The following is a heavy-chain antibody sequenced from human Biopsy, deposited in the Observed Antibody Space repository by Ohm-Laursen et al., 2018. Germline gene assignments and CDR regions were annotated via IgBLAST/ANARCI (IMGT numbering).Heavy chain of an antibody. D-gene: IGHD6-19*01. CDR3: ARGMRSSGWPYFAN. Sequence: GTLSLTCAVSGYSISSGYYWGWIRQPPGKGLEYIGYIYDRGSTANYNPSLESRVTMSVDMPKNQFSLRLSSVTAADTAIYYCARGMRSSGWPYFANWGQGTLVIVSS. CDR1: GYSISSGYY. CDR2: IYDRGSTA. J-gene: IGHJ4*02. V-gene: IGHV4-38-2*01.